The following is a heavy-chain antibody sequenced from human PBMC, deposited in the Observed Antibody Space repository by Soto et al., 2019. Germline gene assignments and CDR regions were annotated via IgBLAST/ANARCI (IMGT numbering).Heavy chain of an antibody. V-gene: IGHV3-11*01. CDR2: ISSTGVTI. Sequence: QVQLEQSGGGLVKPGGSLRLSCAASGFSISDYYMAWIRQTPGKGLEWVSYISSTGVTIYYADSVKGRFTISRDNAKNSLFLQMDSLRAEDAAVYYCALGSDLLNGYSKAFDSWGQGALVTVSS. CDR1: GFSISDYY. D-gene: IGHD3-9*01. CDR3: ALGSDLLNGYSKAFDS. J-gene: IGHJ4*02.